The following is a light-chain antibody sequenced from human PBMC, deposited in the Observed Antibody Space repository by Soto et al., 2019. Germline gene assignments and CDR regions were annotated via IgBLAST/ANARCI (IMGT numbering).Light chain of an antibody. J-gene: IGKJ1*01. CDR3: QRYDSFRT. CDR2: GAS. CDR1: QSVRSNF. V-gene: IGKV3-20*01. Sequence: EIVLTQSPGTLSLSPGEIATLSFRASQSVRSNFLAWYQQKPGQAPRLLIYGASNRATGIPDRFSGSGSGTDFTLTITRLEPEDFAMYYCQRYDSFRTFGQGTKVDIK.